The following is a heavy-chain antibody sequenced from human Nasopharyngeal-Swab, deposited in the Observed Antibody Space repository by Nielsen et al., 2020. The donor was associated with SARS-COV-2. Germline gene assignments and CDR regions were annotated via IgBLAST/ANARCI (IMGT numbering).Heavy chain of an antibody. CDR2: ISYSGANT. CDR1: GFIFGNYA. V-gene: IGHV3-23*01. J-gene: IGHJ4*02. D-gene: IGHD3-10*01. CDR3: ARDQAQYYYGSVGFDY. Sequence: GESLKISCVASGFIFGNYAMAWVRQAPGKGLEWVSTISYSGANTYSADSVKGRFTVSRDNSKNTLYLQMNSLRAEDTAVYYCARDQAQYYYGSVGFDYWGQGTLVTVSS.